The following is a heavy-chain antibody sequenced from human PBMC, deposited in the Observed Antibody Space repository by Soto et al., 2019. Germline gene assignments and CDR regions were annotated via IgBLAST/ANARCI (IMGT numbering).Heavy chain of an antibody. Sequence: QVQLQESGPGLVKPSQTLSLICSVSGGSISSDDFYWSWMRQSPGRGLEGIGFIFYSGNTYYNPYLNSRASLSVDTSKSQFSLNLSSVTAADTAMYDCVREATKISPNGHIMAAGRFDYWGQGDLVTVSS. J-gene: IGHJ4*02. CDR1: GGSISSDDFY. V-gene: IGHV4-30-4*01. CDR3: VREATKISPNGHIMAAGRFDY. CDR2: IFYSGNT. D-gene: IGHD6-13*01.